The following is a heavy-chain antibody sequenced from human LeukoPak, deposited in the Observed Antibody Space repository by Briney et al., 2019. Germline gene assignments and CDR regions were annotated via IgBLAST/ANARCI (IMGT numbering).Heavy chain of an antibody. J-gene: IGHJ3*02. D-gene: IGHD1-26*01. CDR1: GLTFSSYA. Sequence: RAGGSLRLSCEASGLTFSSYAMSWVRQAPGKGLEWVSAISGSGGSTYYADSVKGRFTISRDNSKNTPYLQMNSLRAEDTAVYYCAKVIVGAIYAFDIWGQGTMVTVSS. CDR2: ISGSGGST. V-gene: IGHV3-23*01. CDR3: AKVIVGAIYAFDI.